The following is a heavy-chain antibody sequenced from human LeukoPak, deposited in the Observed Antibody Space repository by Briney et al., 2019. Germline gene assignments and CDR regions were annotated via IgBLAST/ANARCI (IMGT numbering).Heavy chain of an antibody. CDR3: ARDLLVRGVIGAFDI. CDR2: IYYSGST. CDR1: GGSISSGGYY. J-gene: IGHJ3*02. D-gene: IGHD3-10*01. V-gene: IGHV4-31*03. Sequence: SQTLSLTCTVSGGSISSGGYYWSWIRQHPGKGLEWIGYIYYSGSTNYNPSLKSRVTISVDTSKNQFSLKLSSVTAADTAVYYCARDLLVRGVIGAFDIWGQGTMVTVSS.